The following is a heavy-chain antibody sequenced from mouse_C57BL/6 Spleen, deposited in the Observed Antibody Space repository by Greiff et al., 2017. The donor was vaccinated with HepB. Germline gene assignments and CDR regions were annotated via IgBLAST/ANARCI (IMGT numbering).Heavy chain of an antibody. J-gene: IGHJ4*01. D-gene: IGHD4-1*01. V-gene: IGHV5-12*01. CDR3: ARDWDGAMDY. CDR2: ISNGGGST. CDR1: GFTFSDYY. Sequence: EVQVVESGGGLVQPGGSLKLSCAASGFTFSDYYMYWVRQTPEKRLEWVAYISNGGGSTYYPDTVKGRFTISRDNAKNTLYLQMSRLKSEDTAMYYCARDWDGAMDYWGQGTSVTVSS.